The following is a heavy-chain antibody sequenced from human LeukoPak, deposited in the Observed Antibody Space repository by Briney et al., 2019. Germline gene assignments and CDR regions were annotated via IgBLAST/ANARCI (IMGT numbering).Heavy chain of an antibody. CDR2: ISYDGSNK. J-gene: IGHJ3*02. CDR3: AKDKGIQLPELGDAFDI. V-gene: IGHV3-30*18. D-gene: IGHD5-18*01. CDR1: GFTFSSYG. Sequence: PGGSLRLSCAASGFTFSSYGMHWVRQAPGKGLAWVAVISYDGSNKYYADSVKGRFTISRDNSKNTLYLQMNSLRVEDTAVYYCAKDKGIQLPELGDAFDIWGQGTMVTVSS.